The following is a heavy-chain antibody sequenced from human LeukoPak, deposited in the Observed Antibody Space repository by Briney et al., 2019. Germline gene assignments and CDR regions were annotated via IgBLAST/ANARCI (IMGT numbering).Heavy chain of an antibody. D-gene: IGHD3-3*01. CDR3: ARGNHYDFWSGYYTRDYYGMDV. V-gene: IGHV4-39*01. Sequence: SETLSLTCTVSGGSISSSSYYWGWIRQPPGKGLEWIGSIYYSGSTYYNPSLKSRVTISVDTSKNQFSLKLSSVTAADTAVYYCARGNHYDFWSGYYTRDYYGMDVWGQGTTVTVSS. CDR1: GGSISSSSYY. J-gene: IGHJ6*02. CDR2: IYYSGST.